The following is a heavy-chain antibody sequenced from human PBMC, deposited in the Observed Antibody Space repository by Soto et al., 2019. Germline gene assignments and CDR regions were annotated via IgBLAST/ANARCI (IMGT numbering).Heavy chain of an antibody. CDR3: ARQNPLGDYGFRPADY. Sequence: QVQLVQSGAEVKKPGASVKVSCKASGYTFTSYYMHWVRQAPGQGLEWMGIINPSGGSTSYAQKFQGRVTMTRDTSTSTVYMELSSLRSEDTAVYYCARQNPLGDYGFRPADYWGQGTLVTVSS. J-gene: IGHJ4*02. CDR1: GYTFTSYY. CDR2: INPSGGST. V-gene: IGHV1-46*01. D-gene: IGHD4-17*01.